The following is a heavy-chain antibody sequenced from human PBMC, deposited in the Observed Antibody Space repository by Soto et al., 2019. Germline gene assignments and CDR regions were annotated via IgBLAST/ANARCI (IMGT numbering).Heavy chain of an antibody. CDR1: GGTFSHQA. CDR2: IIPISGTA. J-gene: IGHJ4*02. V-gene: IGHV1-69*01. Sequence: QVQLVQSGAEVKKPGSSVKVSCKATGGTFSHQAISWVRQAPGQGLEWMGGIIPISGTANYAQKFQGRVTITADESTNTAYMYLGSLRSEDTAVYYCARGGYCSTTSCYTGDDYWGQGTLVTVSS. D-gene: IGHD2-2*02. CDR3: ARGGYCSTTSCYTGDDY.